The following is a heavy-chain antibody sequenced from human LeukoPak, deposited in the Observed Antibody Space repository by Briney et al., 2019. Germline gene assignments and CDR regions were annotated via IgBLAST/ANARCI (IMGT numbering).Heavy chain of an antibody. CDR2: SNHRGST. CDR3: AREGYDILTGYFNDY. J-gene: IGHJ4*02. CDR1: GGSFSGYY. Sequence: PSETLSLTCAVYGGSFSGYYWSWIRQPPGKGLEWIGESNHRGSTNYNPSLKSQVTISEDTSRNQFSLKLNSVTAADTAVYFCAREGYDILTGYFNDYWGQGTLVTVSS. D-gene: IGHD3-9*01. V-gene: IGHV4-34*01.